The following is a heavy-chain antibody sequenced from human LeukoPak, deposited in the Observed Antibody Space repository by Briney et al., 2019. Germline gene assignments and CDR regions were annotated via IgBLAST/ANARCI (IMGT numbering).Heavy chain of an antibody. CDR2: ISSSSTI. D-gene: IGHD3-22*01. CDR1: GFTFSSFE. J-gene: IGHJ5*02. CDR3: ARGRFVVT. V-gene: IGHV3-48*03. Sequence: PGRSLRLSCAASGFTFSSFEMTWVRQAPGEGLEWISYISSSSTIYYADSVKGRFTISRDSANNSLYLQMNSLRAEDTAVYYCARGRFVVTWGQGTLVTVSS.